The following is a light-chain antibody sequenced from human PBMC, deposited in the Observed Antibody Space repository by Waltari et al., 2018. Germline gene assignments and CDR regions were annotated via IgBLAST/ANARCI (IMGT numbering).Light chain of an antibody. CDR3: QQYFNIPWT. Sequence: DIVMTQSPDSLAVSLGARATINCKSSQSVLSSSNNENYLAWYQQKPGQPPKLLIYWASTRDSGVPDRFSGSGSGTDFALTISSLQAEDVAIYYCQQYFNIPWTFGQGTKVEIK. V-gene: IGKV4-1*01. CDR1: QSVLSSSNNENY. J-gene: IGKJ1*01. CDR2: WAS.